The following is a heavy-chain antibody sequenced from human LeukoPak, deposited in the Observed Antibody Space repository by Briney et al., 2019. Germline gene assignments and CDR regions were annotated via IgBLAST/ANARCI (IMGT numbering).Heavy chain of an antibody. J-gene: IGHJ4*02. CDR1: GGSISSSSYY. V-gene: IGHV4-39*07. Sequence: PSETLSLTCTVSGGSISSSSYYWGWIRQPPGKGLEWIGSIYYSGSTYYNPSLKSRVTISVDTSKNQFSLKLSSVTAADTAVYYCAREPEPLVEGIDYWGQGTLVTVSS. D-gene: IGHD2-2*01. CDR3: AREPEPLVEGIDY. CDR2: IYYSGST.